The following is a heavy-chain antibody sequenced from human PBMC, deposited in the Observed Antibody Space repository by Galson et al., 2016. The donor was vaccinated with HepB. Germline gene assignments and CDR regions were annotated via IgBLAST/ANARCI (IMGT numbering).Heavy chain of an antibody. V-gene: IGHV4-4*07. CDR3: ARVSPARDQWSREFYDY. CDR1: VASVSDYY. Sequence: SETLSLTCSVSVASVSDYYWSWIRQSAGKGLEWVGRFYITGTTNYNPSLKSRVAMSVDTSANVFSLKLLSVTAADTAIYYCARVSPARDQWSREFYDYWGQGAQVTVSS. CDR2: FYITGTT. J-gene: IGHJ4*02. D-gene: IGHD3-10*01.